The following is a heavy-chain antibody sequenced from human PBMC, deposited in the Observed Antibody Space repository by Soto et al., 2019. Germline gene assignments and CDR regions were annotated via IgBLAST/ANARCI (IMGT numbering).Heavy chain of an antibody. D-gene: IGHD3-10*01. CDR3: VPQKGFGLDFDY. V-gene: IGHV3-30*03. CDR1: GFTFSSYG. Sequence: PGGSLRLSCAASGFTFSSYGMHWVRQAPGKGLEWVAVISYDGSNKYYADSVKGRFTISRDNSKNTLYLQMNSLRAEDTAVYYCVPQKGFGLDFDYWGQGTLVTVSS. CDR2: ISYDGSNK. J-gene: IGHJ4*02.